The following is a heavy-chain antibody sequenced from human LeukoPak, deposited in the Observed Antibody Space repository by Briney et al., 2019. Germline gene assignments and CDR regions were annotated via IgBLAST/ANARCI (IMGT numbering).Heavy chain of an antibody. CDR1: GGSISAYY. D-gene: IGHD6-6*01. J-gene: IGHJ4*02. V-gene: IGHV4-59*01. CDR3: ARFGTSSSRFFDQ. CDR2: IHYSGTT. Sequence: SEALSLACTVSGGSISAYYWSWIRQPPGKGLEWIGYIHYSGTTNYYPSLKSRVTIALDTSKNQFSLKLNSVTAADTAVYYCARFGTSSSRFFDQWGQGTLVTVSS.